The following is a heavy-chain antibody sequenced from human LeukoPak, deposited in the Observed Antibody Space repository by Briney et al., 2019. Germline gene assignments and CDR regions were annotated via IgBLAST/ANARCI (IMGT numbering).Heavy chain of an antibody. CDR1: GFTLSSYG. Sequence: PGGSLRLSCAASGFTLSSYGMHWVRQAPGKGLEWVAFIRYDGSNKYYADSVKGRFTISRDDSKNTLYLQMNSLRAEDTAVYYCAKETKYSSSWYYYYYYMDVWGKGTTVTVSS. V-gene: IGHV3-30*02. CDR3: AKETKYSSSWYYYYYYMDV. D-gene: IGHD6-13*01. CDR2: IRYDGSNK. J-gene: IGHJ6*03.